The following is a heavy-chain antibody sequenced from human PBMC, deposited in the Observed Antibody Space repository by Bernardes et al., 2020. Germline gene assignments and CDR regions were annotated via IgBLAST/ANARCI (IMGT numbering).Heavy chain of an antibody. CDR1: GGSISSSSYY. CDR3: ARPYCSSTSCLSNWFDP. J-gene: IGHJ5*02. V-gene: IGHV4-39*01. D-gene: IGHD2-2*01. Sequence: SETLSLTCTVSGGSISSSSYYWGWIRQPPGKGLEWIGSIYYSGSTYYNPSLKSRVTISVDTSKNQFSLKLSSVTAADTAVYYCARPYCSSTSCLSNWFDPWGQGTLVTVSS. CDR2: IYYSGST.